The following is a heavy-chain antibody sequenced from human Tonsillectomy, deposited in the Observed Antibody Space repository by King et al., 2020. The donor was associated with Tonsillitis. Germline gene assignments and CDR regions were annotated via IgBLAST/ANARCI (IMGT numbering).Heavy chain of an antibody. J-gene: IGHJ6*03. D-gene: IGHD5-18*01. CDR2: ISSSSSTI. V-gene: IGHV3-48*01. CDR1: GFTFSSYS. Sequence: VQLVESGGGLVQPGGSLRLSCAASGFTFSSYSMNWVRQAQGKGLEWVSYISSSSSTIYYADSVKGRFTISRDNAKNSLYLQMNSLRAEDTAVYYCARDSDGIQLWSVYYYYYYMDVWGKGTTVTVSS. CDR3: ARDSDGIQLWSVYYYYYYMDV.